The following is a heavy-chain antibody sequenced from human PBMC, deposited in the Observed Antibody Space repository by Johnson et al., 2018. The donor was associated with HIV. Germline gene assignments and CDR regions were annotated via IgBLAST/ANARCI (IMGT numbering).Heavy chain of an antibody. CDR1: GFTFSDYY. J-gene: IGHJ3*02. D-gene: IGHD1-26*01. CDR2: ISPSDSTI. V-gene: IGHV3-11*04. CDR3: ARGSEDAFDI. Sequence: VQLVEPAGGLVKPGGSLRLSCAASGFTFSDYYMRWIRQAPGKGLEWVSYISPSDSTIYYADSGQGRFTISRDNANNSLYLQMNSLRAGDTAVYYCARGSEDAFDIWGQGTMVTVSS.